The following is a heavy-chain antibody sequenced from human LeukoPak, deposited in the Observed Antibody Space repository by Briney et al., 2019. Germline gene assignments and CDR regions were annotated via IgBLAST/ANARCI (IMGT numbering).Heavy chain of an antibody. CDR1: GFTFSHYA. D-gene: IGHD3-3*01. CDR2: IHSRGAAT. Sequence: PGGSLRLSCVASGFTFSHYAMSWVRQAPGKGLEWVSGIHSRGAATYHSESVKGRFTISRANSGNTLFLKMSSLRPEDTAVYSCVRTLYDFWSGTYDFWGQGTLVTVSS. CDR3: VRTLYDFWSGTYDF. J-gene: IGHJ4*02. V-gene: IGHV3-23*05.